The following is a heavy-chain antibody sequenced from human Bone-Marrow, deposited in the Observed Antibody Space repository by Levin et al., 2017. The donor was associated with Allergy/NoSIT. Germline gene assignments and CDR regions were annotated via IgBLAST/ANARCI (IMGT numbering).Heavy chain of an antibody. CDR3: ARVPENWFDP. J-gene: IGHJ5*02. CDR2: VKHSGST. CDR1: GGPFSAYS. V-gene: IGHV4-34*01. Sequence: SCAVYGGPFSAYSWSWLRQPPGKGLEWIGEVKHSGSTNYNPSLKSRITMSLDTSKKQFSLQLSSVTAADTAVYYCARVPENWFDPWGQGTLVTVSS.